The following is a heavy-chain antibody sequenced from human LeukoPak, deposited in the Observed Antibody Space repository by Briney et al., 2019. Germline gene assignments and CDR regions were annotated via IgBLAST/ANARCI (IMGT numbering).Heavy chain of an antibody. D-gene: IGHD2-2*01. CDR3: ARGTLIYCNSTSCHLSEDWFDP. CDR2: INAGNGNT. CDR1: GYTFTSYA. Sequence: ASVKVSCKASGYTFTSYAMHWVRQAPGQRLEWMGWINAGNGNTKYSQKFQGRVTITRDTSASTAYMELSSLRSEDTAVYYCARGTLIYCNSTSCHLSEDWFDPWGQGTLVTVSS. J-gene: IGHJ5*02. V-gene: IGHV1-3*01.